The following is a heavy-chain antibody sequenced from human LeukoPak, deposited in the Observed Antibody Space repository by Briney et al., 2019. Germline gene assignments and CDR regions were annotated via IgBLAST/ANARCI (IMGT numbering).Heavy chain of an antibody. V-gene: IGHV1-69*01. Sequence: SVKLSCKASGGTFTSYAISWVRQAPGQGLEWMGGIIPIFGTANYAQKFQGRVTITADEYTSTAYMELSSLRSEDTAVYYCARGAGLCSGGSCYDYYYGMDVWGKGTTVTVSS. D-gene: IGHD2-15*01. J-gene: IGHJ6*04. CDR3: ARGAGLCSGGSCYDYYYGMDV. CDR1: GGTFTSYA. CDR2: IIPIFGTA.